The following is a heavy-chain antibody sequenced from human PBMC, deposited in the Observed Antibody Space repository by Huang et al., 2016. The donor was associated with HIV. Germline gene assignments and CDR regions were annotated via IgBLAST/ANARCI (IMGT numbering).Heavy chain of an antibody. J-gene: IGHJ6*02. D-gene: IGHD3-10*01. CDR2: INSDGSKT. CDR3: ARVRGTMSTTIYYYYGMDV. V-gene: IGHV3-74*01. CDR1: GFTFSNYW. Sequence: EVQLVESGGGLVQPGGSLRLSCAASGFTFSNYWMYWVRQGPGKGLVWVSSINSDGSKTNYADAVEGRFTISRDNTKNTLYLQMNSLRVEDTAVYYCARVRGTMSTTIYYYYGMDVWGQGTTVTVSS.